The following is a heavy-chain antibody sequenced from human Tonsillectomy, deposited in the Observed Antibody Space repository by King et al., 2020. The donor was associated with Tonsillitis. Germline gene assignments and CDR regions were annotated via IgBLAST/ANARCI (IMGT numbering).Heavy chain of an antibody. D-gene: IGHD6-6*01. J-gene: IGHJ6*02. CDR1: GFTFSDAW. CDR2: IKSKTDGGTT. Sequence: EQLVQSGGGLIKPGGSLRLSCAASGFTFSDAWMSWVRQAPGKGLEWVGRIKSKTDGGTTDYAAPVKGRFTISRDDSKNTLYLQMNSLKTEDTAVYYCITAIAVRPGDYYGVDVWGQGTTVTVS. CDR3: ITAIAVRPGDYYGVDV. V-gene: IGHV3-15*01.